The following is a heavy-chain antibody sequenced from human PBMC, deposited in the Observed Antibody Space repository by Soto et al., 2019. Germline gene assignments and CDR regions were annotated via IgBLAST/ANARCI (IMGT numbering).Heavy chain of an antibody. V-gene: IGHV3-48*02. CDR1: GVPFSSYS. J-gene: IGHJ6*02. D-gene: IGHD3-3*01. Sequence: GGSLRLSCASSGVPFSSYSMNWVRQAPGKGLEWVSYISSSSSTIYYADSVKGRFTISRDNAKNSLYLQMNSLRDEDTAVYYCARGWRAIFGVVIIPRGMDVWGQGTTVTAP. CDR3: ARGWRAIFGVVIIPRGMDV. CDR2: ISSSSSTI.